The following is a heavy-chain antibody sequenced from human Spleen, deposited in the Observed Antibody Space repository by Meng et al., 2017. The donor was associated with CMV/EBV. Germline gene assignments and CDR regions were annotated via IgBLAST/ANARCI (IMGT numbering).Heavy chain of an antibody. CDR1: YTFTNYG. J-gene: IGHJ4*02. V-gene: IGHV1-18*01. D-gene: IGHD3-16*01. CDR2: ISTFNGNT. Sequence: YTFTNYGINWVRQAPGQGLEWMGWISTFNGNTYYAQKFQGRVSMTTDTSMSTAYMDLRSLRSDDTAVYYCAADRLEITIGEIGAGYWGQGTLVTVSS. CDR3: AADRLEITIGEIGAGY.